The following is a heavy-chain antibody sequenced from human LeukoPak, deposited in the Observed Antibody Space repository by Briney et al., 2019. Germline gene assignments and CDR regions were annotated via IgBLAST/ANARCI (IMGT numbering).Heavy chain of an antibody. CDR3: ARDRYCSSTSCWSYYFDY. V-gene: IGHV3-21*01. D-gene: IGHD2-2*01. J-gene: IGHJ4*02. CDR1: GFTFSSYS. CDR2: ISSSSSYI. Sequence: GGSLRLSCAASGFTFSSYSMNLVRQAPGKGLEWVSSISSSSSYIYYADSVKGRFTISRDNAKNSLYLQMNSLRAEDTAVYYCARDRYCSSTSCWSYYFDYWGQGTLVTVSS.